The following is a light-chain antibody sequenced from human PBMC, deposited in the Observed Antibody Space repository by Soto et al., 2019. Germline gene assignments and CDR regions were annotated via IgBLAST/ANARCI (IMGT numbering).Light chain of an antibody. J-gene: IGLJ1*01. CDR3: SSYTSRSTYV. V-gene: IGLV2-14*03. CDR2: DVS. CDR1: SSDVGGYDY. Sequence: QSALTQPASVSGSPGQSITISCTGTSSDVGGYDYVSWYQQYPGKAPKLMIYDVSNRPSGVSIRFSGSKSGNTASLTIFGLQAKDEADYYCSSYTSRSTYVFGTGTKVTVL.